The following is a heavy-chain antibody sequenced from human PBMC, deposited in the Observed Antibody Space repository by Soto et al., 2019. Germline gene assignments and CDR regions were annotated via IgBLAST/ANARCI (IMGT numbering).Heavy chain of an antibody. CDR1: GYRFTNYW. CDR3: ARPRLLRWFDAFDI. J-gene: IGHJ3*02. D-gene: IGHD4-17*01. V-gene: IGHV5-51*01. CDR2: IYPGDSDT. Sequence: PGESLKISCKGSGYRFTNYWIGWVRQMPGKGLEWMGIIYPGDSDTRYSPSFQGQVTISADKSISTAYLQWSSLKASDTAMYYCARPRLLRWFDAFDIWGQGTMVTVSS.